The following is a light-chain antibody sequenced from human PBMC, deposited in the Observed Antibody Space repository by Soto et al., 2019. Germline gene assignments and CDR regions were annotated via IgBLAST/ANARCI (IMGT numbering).Light chain of an antibody. CDR2: DVS. V-gene: IGLV2-11*01. CDR1: SSDVGAYNY. CDR3: SSSAGRSTLV. Sequence: QSALTQPRSVSGSPGQSVTISCTGTSSDVGAYNYVSWYQQHPGKAPKVIIYDVSKRPSGVPDRFSGSKSGSTASLTISGLQAEDESDYYCSSSAGRSTLVFGGGTKVTVL. J-gene: IGLJ2*01.